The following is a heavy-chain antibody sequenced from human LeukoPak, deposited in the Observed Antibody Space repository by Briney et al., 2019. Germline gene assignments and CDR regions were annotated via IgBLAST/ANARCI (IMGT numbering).Heavy chain of an antibody. D-gene: IGHD3-3*01. J-gene: IGHJ6*02. CDR1: GGTFSNYA. CDR2: IIPIFGTA. CDR3: ARSSGTGLALDWAYYYYGMDV. V-gene: IGHV1-69*13. Sequence: SVKVSCKASGGTFSNYAINWVRQAPGPGLEWMGGIIPIFGTANYAQKFQGRVTITADESTSTVYMELSSLRSEDTAVYYCARSSGTGLALDWAYYYYGMDVWGQGTTVTVSS.